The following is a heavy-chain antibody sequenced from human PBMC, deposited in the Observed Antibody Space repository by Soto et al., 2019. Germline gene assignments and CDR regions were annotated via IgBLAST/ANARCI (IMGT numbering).Heavy chain of an antibody. Sequence: AETLSLTCTVSGVSISSSSYYWGCIRQPPGKGLEWIASIDYTGNTFYNPSLTSRVTISVDTSKNQFSLKVTSVTAADTAVYYCARINKVYGKDSWGQGTLVTVSS. D-gene: IGHD1-20*01. V-gene: IGHV4-39*01. CDR1: GVSISSSSYY. CDR2: IDYTGNT. CDR3: ARINKVYGKDS. J-gene: IGHJ4*02.